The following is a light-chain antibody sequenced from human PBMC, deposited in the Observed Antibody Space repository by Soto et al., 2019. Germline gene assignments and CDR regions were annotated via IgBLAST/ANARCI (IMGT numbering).Light chain of an antibody. V-gene: IGKV1-33*01. CDR1: QDISTH. CDR3: QQFDSLPLT. J-gene: IGKJ4*01. CDR2: DVS. Sequence: DIQMTQSPSSLSASVGDRVTITCQASQDISTHLTWFQQKPGKAPKLLIYDVSILETGVPSRFSGSGSGTHFSVSISSLQPEDIATYYCQQFDSLPLTVGGVTRVAIK.